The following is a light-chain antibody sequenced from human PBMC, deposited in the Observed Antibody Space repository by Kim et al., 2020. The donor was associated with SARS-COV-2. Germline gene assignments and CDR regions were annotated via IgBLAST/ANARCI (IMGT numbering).Light chain of an antibody. V-gene: IGLV2-11*01. J-gene: IGLJ1*01. CDR3: CSYAGSYTNYV. CDR2: DVS. Sequence: QSALTQPRSVSGSPGQSVTISCTGTSSDVGGYNYVSWYQQHPGKAPKLMIYDVSKRPSGVPDRFSGSKSGNTASLTVSGLQAEDEADYYSCSYAGSYTNYVFGTGTKVTVL. CDR1: SSDVGGYNY.